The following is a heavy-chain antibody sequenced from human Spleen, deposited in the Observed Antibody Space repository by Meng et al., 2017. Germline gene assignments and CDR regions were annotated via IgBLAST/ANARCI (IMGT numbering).Heavy chain of an antibody. V-gene: IGHV1-2*06. CDR3: ARDEDISAAGKLFGDY. D-gene: IGHD6-25*01. CDR1: GYNFPDYY. J-gene: IGHJ4*02. Sequence: QGALGQLGGKEKRPGASVKVSTKPSGYNFPDYYIQREHRAPGQGLEWMGRINPERGDKHYAQKFQARVTMPGDTSISTAYMELSGLRSDDTAMYYCARDEDISAAGKLFGDYWGQGTLVTVSS. CDR2: INPERGDK.